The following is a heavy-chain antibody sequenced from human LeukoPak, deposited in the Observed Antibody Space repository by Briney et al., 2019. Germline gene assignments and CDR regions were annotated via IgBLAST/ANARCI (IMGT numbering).Heavy chain of an antibody. D-gene: IGHD3-10*01. CDR1: GGSLSGYS. J-gene: IGHJ5*02. Sequence: SETLSLSCAVYGGSLSGYSRSWIRQPPGEGLERIGEINHRGSTNYNPSLKSRVTISVDTSKNQFSRKLSSVTAADTAVYYCARWAQITMVRGAPNWFDPWGQGTLVTVSS. V-gene: IGHV4-34*01. CDR2: INHRGST. CDR3: ARWAQITMVRGAPNWFDP.